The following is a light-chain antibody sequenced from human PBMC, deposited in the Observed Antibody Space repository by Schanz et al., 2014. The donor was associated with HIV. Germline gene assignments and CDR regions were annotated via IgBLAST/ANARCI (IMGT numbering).Light chain of an antibody. J-gene: IGLJ2*01. V-gene: IGLV2-14*03. Sequence: QSALTQPASVSGSPGQSITVSCTGASSDFGRNTYVSWYQQHPGKAPKLMIYDVTNRPSGVSDRFSGSMSGNTASLTISGLQAEDEADYYCQSYDNRLSVVVFGGGTQLTVL. CDR2: DVT. CDR3: QSYDNRLSVVV. CDR1: SSDFGRNTY.